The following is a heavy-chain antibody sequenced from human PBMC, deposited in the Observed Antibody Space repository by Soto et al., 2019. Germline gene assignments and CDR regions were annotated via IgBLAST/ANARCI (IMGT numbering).Heavy chain of an antibody. CDR3: AKSRVFIGAIVTLLDS. D-gene: IGHD3-16*02. V-gene: IGHV3-23*01. J-gene: IGHJ4*02. Sequence: GRSLRLSCATSGFTFSSYAMVWVRQAAEKGLVWVASISNNGDTAYYADSVKGRFTISRGNSENTLYLQMNGLRADDTALYFCAKSRVFIGAIVTLLDSWGQGTQVTVSS. CDR2: ISNNGDTA. CDR1: GFTFSSYA.